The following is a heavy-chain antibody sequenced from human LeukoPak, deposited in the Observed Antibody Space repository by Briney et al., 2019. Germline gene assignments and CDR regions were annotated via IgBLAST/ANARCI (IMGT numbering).Heavy chain of an antibody. Sequence: PGGSLRLSCAASGFTFSDYYMSWIRQAPGKGLEWVSYISSSCSYTNYADSVKGRFTISRDNAKNSLYLQMNSLRAEDTAVYYCARGYCSSTSCYVFAFDIWGQGTMVTVSS. J-gene: IGHJ3*02. V-gene: IGHV3-11*06. D-gene: IGHD2-2*01. CDR3: ARGYCSSTSCYVFAFDI. CDR1: GFTFSDYY. CDR2: ISSSCSYT.